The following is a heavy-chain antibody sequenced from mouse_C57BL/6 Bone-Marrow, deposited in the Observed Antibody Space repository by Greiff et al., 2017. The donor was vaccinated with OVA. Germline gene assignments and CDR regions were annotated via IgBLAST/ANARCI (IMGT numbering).Heavy chain of an antibody. CDR3: ARLHYYGSSYAMDY. J-gene: IGHJ4*01. V-gene: IGHV1-26*01. CDR2: INPNNGGT. CDR1: GYTFTDYY. Sequence: EVQLQQSGPELVKPGASVKISCKASGYTFTDYYMNWVKQSHGKSLEWIGDINPNNGGTSYNQKFKGKATLTVDKSSSTAYMELRSLTSEDSAVYYCARLHYYGSSYAMDYWGQGTSVTVSS. D-gene: IGHD1-1*01.